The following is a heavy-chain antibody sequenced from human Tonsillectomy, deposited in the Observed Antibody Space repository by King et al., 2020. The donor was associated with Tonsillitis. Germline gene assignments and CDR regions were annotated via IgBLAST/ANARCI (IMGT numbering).Heavy chain of an antibody. CDR3: ARHEGATTWWYFDL. J-gene: IGHJ2*01. CDR1: GYSFTSYW. CDR2: IDPSDSYT. Sequence: VQLVESGAEVKKPGESLRISCKGSGYSFTSYWVSWVRQMPGKGLEWMGRIDPSDSYTNYRPSFQGHVTISADKSISTAYLQWSSLKASDTAMYYCARHEGATTWWYFDLWGRGTLVTVSS. V-gene: IGHV5-10-1*03. D-gene: IGHD1-26*01.